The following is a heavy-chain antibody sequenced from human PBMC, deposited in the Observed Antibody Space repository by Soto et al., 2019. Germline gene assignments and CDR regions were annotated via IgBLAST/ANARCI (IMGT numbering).Heavy chain of an antibody. D-gene: IGHD5-18*01. CDR3: ARTGYSYGYYYYGMDV. CDR1: GYTFTSYY. Sequence: EASVKVSCKASGYTFTSYYMHWVRQAPGQGLEWMGIINPSGGSTSYAQKFQGRVTMTRDTSTSTVYMELSSLRSEDTAVYYCARTGYSYGYYYYGMDVWGQGTTVTVSS. CDR2: INPSGGST. J-gene: IGHJ6*02. V-gene: IGHV1-46*01.